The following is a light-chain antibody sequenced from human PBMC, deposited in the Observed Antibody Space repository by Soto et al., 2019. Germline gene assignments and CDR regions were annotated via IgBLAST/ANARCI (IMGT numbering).Light chain of an antibody. CDR3: QSYDTSLSVV. CDR2: TNS. CDR1: SSNIGARYD. Sequence: QSVLTQPPSVSGAPGQRVTISCTGSSSNIGARYDVHWYQQLPGTAPKLLIYTNSNRPSGVPDRFSGSKSGTSASLAFTGLQAEDEADYYCQSYDTSLSVVFGGGTKLTVL. J-gene: IGLJ2*01. V-gene: IGLV1-40*01.